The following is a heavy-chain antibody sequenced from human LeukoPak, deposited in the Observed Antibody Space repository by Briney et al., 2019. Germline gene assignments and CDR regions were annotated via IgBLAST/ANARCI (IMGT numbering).Heavy chain of an antibody. CDR2: IYYSGST. D-gene: IGHD2-2*01. V-gene: IGHV4-30-4*08. J-gene: IGHJ4*02. Sequence: SETLSLTCTVSGGSISSGDYYWSWIRQPPGKGLEWIGYIYYSGSTYYNPSLKSRVTISVDTSKNQFSLKLSSVTAADTAVYYCARSGSWVGYCSSTSCAFDYWGQGTLVTVSS. CDR3: ARSGSWVGYCSSTSCAFDY. CDR1: GGSISSGDYY.